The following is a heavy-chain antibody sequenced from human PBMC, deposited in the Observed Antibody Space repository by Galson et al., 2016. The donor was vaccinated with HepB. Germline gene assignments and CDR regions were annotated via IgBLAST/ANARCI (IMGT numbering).Heavy chain of an antibody. Sequence: SVKVSCKASGYIFNSYYMHWVRQAPGRGLEWMGIISPRGGSATYAQKFQGRVTMTRDTSTSTVYMELSSLRSEDTAVYYCAAESSYINYGDYWGQGTTVTVSS. CDR2: ISPRGGSA. CDR1: GYIFNSYY. CDR3: AAESSYINYGDY. V-gene: IGHV1-46*02. J-gene: IGHJ4*03. D-gene: IGHD4-11*01.